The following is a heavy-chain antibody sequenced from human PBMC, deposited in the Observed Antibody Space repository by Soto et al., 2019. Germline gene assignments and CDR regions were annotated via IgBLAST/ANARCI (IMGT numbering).Heavy chain of an antibody. J-gene: IGHJ4*02. CDR1: GGSISSYY. CDR3: GRDRSAYGGRIFDN. V-gene: IGHV4-59*01. D-gene: IGHD4-17*01. Sequence: PSETLSLTCTVSGGSISSYYWSWIRQPPGKGLEWIGYIYYSGSTNYNPSLKSRVTISVDTSKNQFSLKLSSVTAADTAVYYCGRDRSAYGGRIFDNRGQGTLVTVSS. CDR2: IYYSGST.